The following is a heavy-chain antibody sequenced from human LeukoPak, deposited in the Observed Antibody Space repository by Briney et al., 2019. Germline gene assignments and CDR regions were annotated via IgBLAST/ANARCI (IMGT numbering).Heavy chain of an antibody. Sequence: GGSLRLSCAASGFTFSSYWMHWVRQPPGKGLVWVSRINTDGSSTNYADSVKGRFTISRDNAKNTLYLQMNSLRAEDTAVYYCARTRHDQRPFDYWGQGTLVTVSS. J-gene: IGHJ4*02. D-gene: IGHD1-1*01. CDR2: INTDGSST. CDR1: GFTFSSYW. CDR3: ARTRHDQRPFDY. V-gene: IGHV3-74*01.